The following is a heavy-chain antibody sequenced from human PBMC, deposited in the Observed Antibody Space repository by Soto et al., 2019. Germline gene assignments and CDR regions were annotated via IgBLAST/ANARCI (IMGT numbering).Heavy chain of an antibody. CDR1: GYTFTSYG. V-gene: IGHV1-18*04. CDR2: ISAYNGNT. D-gene: IGHD3-3*01. J-gene: IGHJ6*02. CDR3: ARGLRFLEWLTYGMDV. Sequence: QVQLVQSGAEVKKPGASVKVSCKASGYTFTSYGISWVRQAPGQGLEWMGWISAYNGNTNYAQKLQGRVTMTTDTSTSTAYVELRSLRSDDTAVYYCARGLRFLEWLTYGMDVWGQGTTVTVSS.